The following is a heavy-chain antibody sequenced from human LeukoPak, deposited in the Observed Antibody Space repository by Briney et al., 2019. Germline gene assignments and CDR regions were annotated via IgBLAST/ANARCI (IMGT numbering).Heavy chain of an antibody. V-gene: IGHV3-21*01. CDR3: ARRADYGDYHDY. Sequence: GGSLRLSCAASGFTFSSYSMNCVRQAPGKGLEWVSSISSSSSYIYYADSVKGRFTISRDNAKNSLYLQMNSLRAEDTAVYYCARRADYGDYHDYWGQGTLVTVSS. J-gene: IGHJ4*02. CDR1: GFTFSSYS. D-gene: IGHD4-17*01. CDR2: ISSSSSYI.